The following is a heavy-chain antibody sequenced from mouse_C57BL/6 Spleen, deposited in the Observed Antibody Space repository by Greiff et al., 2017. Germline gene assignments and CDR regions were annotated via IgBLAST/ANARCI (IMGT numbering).Heavy chain of an antibody. Sequence: EVQLQQSGPVLVKPGASVKMSCKASGYTFTDYYMNWVKQSHGKSLEWIGVINPYNGGTSYNQKFKGKATLTVDKSSSTAYMELNSLTSEDSAVYYCARGYYGEAWFAYWGQGTLVTVSA. CDR1: GYTFTDYY. D-gene: IGHD1-1*01. J-gene: IGHJ3*01. CDR2: INPYNGGT. CDR3: ARGYYGEAWFAY. V-gene: IGHV1-19*01.